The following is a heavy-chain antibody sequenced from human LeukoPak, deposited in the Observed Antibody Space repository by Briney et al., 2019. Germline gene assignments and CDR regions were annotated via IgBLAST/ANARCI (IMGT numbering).Heavy chain of an antibody. CDR1: GYTFTSYG. CDR2: ISAYNGNT. D-gene: IGHD1-26*01. J-gene: IGHJ3*02. CDR3: ASNVWELLGDAFDI. V-gene: IGHV1-18*01. Sequence: ASVKVSCKASGYTFTSYGISWVRQAPGQGLEWTGWISAYNGNTNYAQKLQGRVTMTTDTSTSTAYMELRSLRSDDTAVYYCASNVWELLGDAFDIWGQGTMVTVSS.